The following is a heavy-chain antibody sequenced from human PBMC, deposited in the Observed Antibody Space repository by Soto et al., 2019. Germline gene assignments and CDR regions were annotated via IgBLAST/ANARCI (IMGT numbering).Heavy chain of an antibody. D-gene: IGHD5-18*01. Sequence: QVQLQESGPGLVKPSQTLSLTCTVSGGSISSGGYYWSWIHQHPEQGLEWIGYIYYSGSTYYNPSLKSRVTISVDTSKNQFSLKLSSVTAADTAVYYCAMAGYSYCPNPLLYWGQGTLVTVSS. J-gene: IGHJ4*02. CDR1: GGSISSGGYY. V-gene: IGHV4-31*03. CDR2: IYYSGST. CDR3: AMAGYSYCPNPLLY.